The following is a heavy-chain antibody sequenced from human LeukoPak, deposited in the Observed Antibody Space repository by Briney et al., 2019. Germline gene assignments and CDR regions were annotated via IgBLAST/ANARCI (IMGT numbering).Heavy chain of an antibody. J-gene: IGHJ4*02. D-gene: IGHD4-11*01. Sequence: GGSLRLSFEASGFTFSSYAMHWFRQATGKGLEWVSAIGTAGDTYYPGSVKGRFTISRENAKNSLYLQMNSLRAEDTAVYYCARADSNYGGLGYWGQGTLVTVSS. CDR3: ARADSNYGGLGY. V-gene: IGHV3-13*01. CDR1: GFTFSSYA. CDR2: IGTAGDT.